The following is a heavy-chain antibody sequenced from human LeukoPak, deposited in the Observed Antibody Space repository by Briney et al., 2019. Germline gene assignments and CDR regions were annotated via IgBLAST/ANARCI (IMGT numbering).Heavy chain of an antibody. CDR3: ARHPGITAAGTGFDI. D-gene: IGHD6-13*01. J-gene: IGHJ3*02. Sequence: SETLSLTCTVSGGSISSHGYYWSWIRQPPGKGLEWIGSIYYSGRTYYNPSLKSRLTISVDTSKNQFSLKLSSVTAADTAVYYCARHPGITAAGTGFDIWGQGTMVTVSS. CDR1: GGSISSHGYY. V-gene: IGHV4-39*01. CDR2: IYYSGRT.